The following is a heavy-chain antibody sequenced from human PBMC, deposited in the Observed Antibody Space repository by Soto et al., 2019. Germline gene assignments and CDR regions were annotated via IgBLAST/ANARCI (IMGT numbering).Heavy chain of an antibody. CDR2: IIPIFGTA. Sequence: QVQLVQSGAEVKKPGSSVKVSCKASGGTFSSYAISWVRQAPGQGLEWMGGIIPIFGTANYAQKFQGRVTITADESTSTAYMELSSLRSEDTAVYYCARDGRGIVLVPAADWFDPWGQGTLVTVSS. CDR3: ARDGRGIVLVPAADWFDP. V-gene: IGHV1-69*12. D-gene: IGHD2-2*01. CDR1: GGTFSSYA. J-gene: IGHJ5*02.